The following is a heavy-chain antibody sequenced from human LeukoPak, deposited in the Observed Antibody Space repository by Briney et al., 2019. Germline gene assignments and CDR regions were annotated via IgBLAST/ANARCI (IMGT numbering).Heavy chain of an antibody. J-gene: IGHJ3*02. CDR3: ARVLCVSNGICYAFDI. CDR2: MYSSGSS. V-gene: IGHV4-4*07. D-gene: IGHD2-8*01. Sequence: SETLSLTCAVSGTFISPYHWSWFRQSAGKGLEWIGLMYSSGSSNYSTSLKSRLTISPDNSKNQFSLRLSSVTAADTAVYYCARVLCVSNGICYAFDIWGQGTTVIV. CDR1: GTFISPYH.